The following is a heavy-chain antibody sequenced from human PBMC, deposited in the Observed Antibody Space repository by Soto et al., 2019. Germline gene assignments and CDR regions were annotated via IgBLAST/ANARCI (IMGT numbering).Heavy chain of an antibody. CDR3: ARAGENYGSGTFSPPLRYYFNS. J-gene: IGHJ4*02. CDR2: INPSGGRT. V-gene: IGHV1-46*01. Sequence: QVQLVQSGTEVKKPGASVKVSCKASGYTFTTHYMHWVRQAPGQGLEWMGIINPSGGRTTYARKSQGRVTMISDTSTNTVYVELTSLRSEDTAIYFCARAGENYGSGTFSPPLRYYFNSWGQGTLVTVSS. D-gene: IGHD3-10*01. CDR1: GYTFTTHY.